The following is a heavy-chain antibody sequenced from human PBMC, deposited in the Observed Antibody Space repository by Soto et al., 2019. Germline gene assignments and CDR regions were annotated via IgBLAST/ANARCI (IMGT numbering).Heavy chain of an antibody. V-gene: IGHV1-2*04. Sequence: ASVKVSCKASGYTFTGYYIHWVRQAPGQGLEWMGWINPNSGGTNYAQKFQGWVTMTRDTSISTAYMELSRLRSDDTAVYYCAREISNYDFWSGSSYYGMDVWGQGTTVTVSS. D-gene: IGHD3-3*01. CDR1: GYTFTGYY. CDR3: AREISNYDFWSGSSYYGMDV. J-gene: IGHJ6*02. CDR2: INPNSGGT.